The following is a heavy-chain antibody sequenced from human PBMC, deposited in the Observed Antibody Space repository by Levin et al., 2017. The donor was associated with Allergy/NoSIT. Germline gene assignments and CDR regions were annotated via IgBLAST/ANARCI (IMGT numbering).Heavy chain of an antibody. CDR2: ISYDGSNK. CDR1: GFTFSSYA. CDR3: ARGRNSGYDKTLDY. J-gene: IGHJ4*02. Sequence: SCAASGFTFSSYAMHWVRQAPGKGLEWVAVISYDGSNKYYADSVKGRFTISRDNSKNTLYLQMNSLRAEDTAVYYCARGRNSGYDKTLDYWGQGTLVTVSS. V-gene: IGHV3-30-3*01. D-gene: IGHD5-12*01.